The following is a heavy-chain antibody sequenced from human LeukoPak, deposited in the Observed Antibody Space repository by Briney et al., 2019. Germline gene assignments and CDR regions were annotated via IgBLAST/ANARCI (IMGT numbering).Heavy chain of an antibody. J-gene: IGHJ4*02. CDR3: ARERPSNVYYYDSSGYGGFDY. V-gene: IGHV3-66*01. CDR1: GFTVSSNY. Sequence: GGSLRLSCAASGFTVSSNYMSWVRQAPGKGLEWGSVIYSGGSTYYADSVKGRFTISRDNSKNTLYLQMNSLRAEDTAVYYCARERPSNVYYYDSSGYGGFDYWGQGTLVTVSS. D-gene: IGHD3-22*01. CDR2: IYSGGST.